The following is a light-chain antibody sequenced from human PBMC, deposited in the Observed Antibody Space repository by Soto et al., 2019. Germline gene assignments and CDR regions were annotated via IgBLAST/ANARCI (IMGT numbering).Light chain of an antibody. CDR1: QSVSNDY. CDR2: SVS. J-gene: IGKJ1*01. Sequence: MVLTQSPGTLSLSPGDRATLSCMASQSVSNDYVAWVQQKPGQTPRLLIYSVSSRATGIPDRFSGSASGTEFTLTVSRLEPEDFAVYYCQQYGGSPRTFGQGTKVDIK. V-gene: IGKV3-20*01. CDR3: QQYGGSPRT.